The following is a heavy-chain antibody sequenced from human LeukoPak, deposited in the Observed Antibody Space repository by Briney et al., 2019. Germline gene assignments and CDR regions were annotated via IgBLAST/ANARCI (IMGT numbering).Heavy chain of an antibody. CDR1: GGSFSGYY. Sequence: PSETLSLTCAVYGGSFSGYYWSWIRQPPGKGLEWIGEINHSGSTNYNPSLTSRVTMSVDTSKNQFSLKLSSVTAADTAVYYCARASSSWYSRLSFDYWGQGTLVTVSS. CDR3: ARASSSWYSRLSFDY. J-gene: IGHJ4*02. D-gene: IGHD6-13*01. V-gene: IGHV4-34*01. CDR2: INHSGST.